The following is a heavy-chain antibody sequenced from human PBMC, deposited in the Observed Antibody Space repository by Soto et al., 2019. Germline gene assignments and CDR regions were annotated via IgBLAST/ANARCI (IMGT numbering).Heavy chain of an antibody. J-gene: IGHJ4*02. CDR3: AREGRYYYGSGGFGR. D-gene: IGHD3-22*01. CDR2: ISYDGSNK. Sequence: QVQLVESGGGVVQPGRSLRLSCAAAGFTFSSYAMHWVRQAPGKGLEWVAAISYDGSNKYDADSVKGRFTISRDNSKNTLCLQMNSLRAEDADVYYCAREGRYYYGSGGFGRWGQGSLVTVSS. CDR1: GFTFSSYA. V-gene: IGHV3-30-3*01.